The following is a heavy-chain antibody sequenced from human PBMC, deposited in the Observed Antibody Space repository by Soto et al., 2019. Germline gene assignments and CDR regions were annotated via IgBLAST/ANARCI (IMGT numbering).Heavy chain of an antibody. D-gene: IGHD5-12*01. V-gene: IGHV1-18*01. Sequence: ASVKVSCKASGYTFTSYGISWVRQAPGQGLEWMGWISAYNGNTNYAQKLQGRVTMTTDTSTSTAYMELRSLRSDDTAVYYCARVEDSGYDPLYFDYWGQGTLVTVS. CDR1: GYTFTSYG. J-gene: IGHJ4*02. CDR2: ISAYNGNT. CDR3: ARVEDSGYDPLYFDY.